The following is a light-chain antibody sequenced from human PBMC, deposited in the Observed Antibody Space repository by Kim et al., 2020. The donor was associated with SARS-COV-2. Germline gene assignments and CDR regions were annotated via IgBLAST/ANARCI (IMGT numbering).Light chain of an antibody. J-gene: IGKJ5*01. Sequence: EIQLTQSPPSLPASTGDRVTITCQASQDISNYFNWYQQRPGVAPRVLIFDASNLQPGVPSRFSGGGSGTNFTFSISSLQPEDIATYYCQQDHNLPITFGQGTRLEIK. V-gene: IGKV1-33*01. CDR1: QDISNY. CDR2: DAS. CDR3: QQDHNLPIT.